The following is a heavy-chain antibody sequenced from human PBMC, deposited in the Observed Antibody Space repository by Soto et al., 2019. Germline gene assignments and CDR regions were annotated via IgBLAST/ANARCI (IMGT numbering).Heavy chain of an antibody. CDR3: RRLPRGYHGMDV. CDR1: GYSFTSYW. J-gene: IGHJ6*02. CDR2: IDPSDSYT. D-gene: IGHD4-17*01. Sequence: PGESLKISCKGSGYSFTSYWISWVRQMPGKGLEWMGRIDPSDSYTNYSPSFQGHVTISAGKSISTAYLQWSSLKASDTAMYYCRRLPRGYHGMDVWGQGTTVTVSS. V-gene: IGHV5-10-1*01.